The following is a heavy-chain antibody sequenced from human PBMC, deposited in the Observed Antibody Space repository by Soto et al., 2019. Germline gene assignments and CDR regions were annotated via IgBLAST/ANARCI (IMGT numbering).Heavy chain of an antibody. Sequence: PSETLSLTCTVSGSSISSYYWSWIRQPPGKGLEWIGYIYYSGNTYYNPSLKSRVTISVDTSKNQFSLKLSSVTAADTAVYYCARGVPYSYGYVSWFDPWGQGTLVTVSS. CDR1: GSSISSYY. J-gene: IGHJ5*02. CDR3: ARGVPYSYGYVSWFDP. V-gene: IGHV4-59*01. CDR2: IYYSGNT. D-gene: IGHD5-18*01.